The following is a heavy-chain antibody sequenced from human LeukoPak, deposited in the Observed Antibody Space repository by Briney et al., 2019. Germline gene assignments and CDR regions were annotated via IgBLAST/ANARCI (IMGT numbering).Heavy chain of an antibody. Sequence: GGSLRIPCAASGFTFSSYWMSWVRQAPGKGLEWVANIKQDGTEKYYVDSVRGRFTVSRDNAKNSLYLQMNSLRAEDTAVYYCATPSGYSSGWYPFDHWGQGTLVTVSS. CDR2: IKQDGTEK. J-gene: IGHJ4*02. CDR3: ATPSGYSSGWYPFDH. D-gene: IGHD6-19*01. V-gene: IGHV3-7*01. CDR1: GFTFSSYW.